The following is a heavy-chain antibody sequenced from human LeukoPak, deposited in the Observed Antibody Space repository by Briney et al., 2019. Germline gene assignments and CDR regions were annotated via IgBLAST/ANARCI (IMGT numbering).Heavy chain of an antibody. CDR1: GGSISSGGYY. CDR2: IYYSGST. CDR3: ARRGQYYYDSSGYFDY. Sequence: SQTLSLTCTVSGGSISSGGYYWSWIRQHPGKGLEWIGYIYYSGSTYYNPSLKSRVTISVDTSKNQFSLKLSSVTAADTAVYYCARRGQYYYDSSGYFDYWGQGTLATVSS. J-gene: IGHJ4*02. V-gene: IGHV4-31*03. D-gene: IGHD3-22*01.